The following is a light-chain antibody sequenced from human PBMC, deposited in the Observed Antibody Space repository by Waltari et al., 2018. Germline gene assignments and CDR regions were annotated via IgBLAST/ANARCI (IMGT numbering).Light chain of an antibody. Sequence: DIVMTQSPDSLAVSLGERATINCKSSQTVLYNYNNKNHLAWFQQKPGQPPKLLISWGSTRESGVPDRFIGSGSGTAFTLTISNLQAEDEAVYYCQQYFSYPRTFGLGTKVEI. V-gene: IGKV4-1*01. CDR3: QQYFSYPRT. CDR1: QTVLYNYNNKNH. J-gene: IGKJ2*01. CDR2: WGS.